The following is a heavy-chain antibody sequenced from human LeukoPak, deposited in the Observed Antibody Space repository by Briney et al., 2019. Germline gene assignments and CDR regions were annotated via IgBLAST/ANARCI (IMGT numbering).Heavy chain of an antibody. V-gene: IGHV1-18*04. CDR3: ARGGITMVRGVVTLNCFAP. J-gene: IGHJ5*02. Sequence: ASVKVSCKASGYTFTSYGISWVRQAPGQGLEWMGWISAYNGNTNYAQKLQGRVTMTTDTSTSTAYMELRSLRSDDTAVYYCARGGITMVRGVVTLNCFAPWGQGTLVTVSS. CDR1: GYTFTSYG. CDR2: ISAYNGNT. D-gene: IGHD3-10*01.